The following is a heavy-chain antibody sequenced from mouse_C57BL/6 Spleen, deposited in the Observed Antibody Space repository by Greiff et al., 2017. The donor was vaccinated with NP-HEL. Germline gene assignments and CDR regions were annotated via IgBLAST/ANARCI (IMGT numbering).Heavy chain of an antibody. CDR3: ARPYYGSSYWYFDV. V-gene: IGHV1-53*01. Sequence: QVQLQQPGTELVKPGASVKLSCKASGYTFTSYWMHWVTQRPGHGLEWIGNINPSNGGTNYNEKFKSKATLTVDKSSSTAYMQLSSLTSEDSAVYYGARPYYGSSYWYFDVWGTGTTVTVSA. CDR2: INPSNGGT. CDR1: GYTFTSYW. D-gene: IGHD1-1*01. J-gene: IGHJ1*03.